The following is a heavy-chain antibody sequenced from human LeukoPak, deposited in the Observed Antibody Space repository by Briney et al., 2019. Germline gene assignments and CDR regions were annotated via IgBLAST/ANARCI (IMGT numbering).Heavy chain of an antibody. J-gene: IGHJ4*02. Sequence: PSETLSPTCTVSGGSISSYYWSWIRQPAGKGLEWIGRIYTSGSTNYNPSLKSRVTMSVDTSKNQFSLKLSSVTAADTAVYYCARGYSSSWYQTFDYWGQGTLVTVSS. D-gene: IGHD6-13*01. V-gene: IGHV4-4*07. CDR3: ARGYSSSWYQTFDY. CDR2: IYTSGST. CDR1: GGSISSYY.